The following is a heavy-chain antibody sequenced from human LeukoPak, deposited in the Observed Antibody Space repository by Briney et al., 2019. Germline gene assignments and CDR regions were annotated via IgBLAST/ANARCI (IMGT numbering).Heavy chain of an antibody. CDR2: FYPGDSDT. CDR1: GFSFTSYW. Sequence: GESLKISCKGSGFSFTSYWIGWVRQMPGKGLDWMGIFYPGDSDTRYSPSFQGQVTFPADKSISTAYLQWSSLKASDTAMYYCAKTAASTGRYYFDYWGQGTLVTVSS. D-gene: IGHD6-13*01. V-gene: IGHV5-51*01. CDR3: AKTAASTGRYYFDY. J-gene: IGHJ4*02.